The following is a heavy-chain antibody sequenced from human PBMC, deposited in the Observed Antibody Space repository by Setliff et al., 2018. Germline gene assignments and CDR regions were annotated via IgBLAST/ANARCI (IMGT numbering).Heavy chain of an antibody. Sequence: GSLRLSCAASGFTFSGSAVYWVRQASGRGLEWVGRIRSKADSYATAYAASVKARFTISRDDSKNTAYLQVNSLKTEDTAVYYCAITMTTGVDFFDYWGHGTLVTVSS. V-gene: IGHV3-73*01. J-gene: IGHJ4*01. CDR3: AITMTTGVDFFDY. CDR2: IRSKADSYAT. CDR1: GFTFSGSA. D-gene: IGHD4-17*01.